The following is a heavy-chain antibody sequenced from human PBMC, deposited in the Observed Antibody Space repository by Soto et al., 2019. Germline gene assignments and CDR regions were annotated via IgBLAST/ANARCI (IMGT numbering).Heavy chain of an antibody. V-gene: IGHV4-39*01. J-gene: IGHJ4*02. D-gene: IGHD2-15*01. CDR2: IYYSGST. CDR1: GGSISSSRYY. Sequence: SETLSLTCTVSGGSISSSRYYWGWIRQPPGKGLEWIGSIYYSGSTYYNPSLKSRVTISVDTSKNQFSLKLSSVTAADTAVYYCARQTPYVYCSGGSCYFDYWGQGTLVTVSS. CDR3: ARQTPYVYCSGGSCYFDY.